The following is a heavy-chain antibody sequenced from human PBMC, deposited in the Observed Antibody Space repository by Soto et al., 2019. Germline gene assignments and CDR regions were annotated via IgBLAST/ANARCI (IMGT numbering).Heavy chain of an antibody. V-gene: IGHV3-21*01. J-gene: IGHJ4*02. CDR2: ISSSSSYI. CDR1: GFTFSSYS. CDR3: ARDDKFLDYYDSSGYYYRPKRYFDY. D-gene: IGHD3-22*01. Sequence: GGSLRLSCAASGFTFSSYSMNWVRQAPGKGLEWVSSISSSSSYIYYADSVKGRFTISRDNAKNSLYLQMNSLRAEDTAVYYCARDDKFLDYYDSSGYYYRPKRYFDYWGQGTLVTVSS.